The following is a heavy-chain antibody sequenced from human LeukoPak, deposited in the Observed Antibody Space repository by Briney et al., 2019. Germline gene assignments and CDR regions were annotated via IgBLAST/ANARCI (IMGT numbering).Heavy chain of an antibody. J-gene: IGHJ3*02. CDR3: AKDSGYSFIGGAFDI. Sequence: GGSLRLSCAASGFTFSDYYMSRIRQAPGKGLEWVSAISGSGGSTYYADSVKGRFTISRDNSKNTLYLQMNSLRAEDTAVYYCAKDSGYSFIGGAFDIWGQGTMVTVSS. V-gene: IGHV3-23*01. D-gene: IGHD6-13*01. CDR2: ISGSGGST. CDR1: GFTFSDYY.